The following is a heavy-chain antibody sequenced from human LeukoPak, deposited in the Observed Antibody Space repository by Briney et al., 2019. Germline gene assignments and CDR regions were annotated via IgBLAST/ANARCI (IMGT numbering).Heavy chain of an antibody. V-gene: IGHV1-18*04. CDR2: ISAYNGNT. CDR3: ARDQRAEGFGELYDY. D-gene: IGHD3-10*01. CDR1: GYTFTSYG. J-gene: IGHJ4*02. Sequence: EASVKVSCKAYGYTFTSYGISWVRQAPGQGLEWMGWISAYNGNTNYAQKLQGRVTMTTDTSTSTAYMELRSLRSDDTAVYYCARDQRAEGFGELYDYWGQGTLVTVSS.